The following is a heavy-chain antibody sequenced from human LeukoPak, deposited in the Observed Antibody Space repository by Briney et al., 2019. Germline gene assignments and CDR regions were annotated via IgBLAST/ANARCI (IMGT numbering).Heavy chain of an antibody. Sequence: SETLSLTCAVYGGSFSGYYWSWIRQPPGKGLEWIGEINHSGSTNYNPSLKSRVTISVDTSKNQFSLKLSSVTAADTAVYYCARQHSSGWDYYFDYWGQGTLVTVSS. V-gene: IGHV4-34*01. D-gene: IGHD6-19*01. J-gene: IGHJ4*02. CDR1: GGSFSGYY. CDR3: ARQHSSGWDYYFDY. CDR2: INHSGST.